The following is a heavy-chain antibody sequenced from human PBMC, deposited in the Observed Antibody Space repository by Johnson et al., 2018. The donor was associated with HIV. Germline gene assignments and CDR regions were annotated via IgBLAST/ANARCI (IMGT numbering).Heavy chain of an antibody. D-gene: IGHD4-17*01. V-gene: IGHV3-11*04. CDR3: ARDATPWGGDYVGYAFDI. J-gene: IGHJ3*02. CDR1: GFAFSGHH. Sequence: QVQLVESGGGSVTPGGSLRLSCPSSGFAFSGHHMGWIRQAPGKGLEFVSYISSSGSSTYYIDSVKGRFTISRDNAKNSLYLQMNNLRVEDTAVYYCARDATPWGGDYVGYAFDIWGQGIMVTVSS. CDR2: ISSSGSST.